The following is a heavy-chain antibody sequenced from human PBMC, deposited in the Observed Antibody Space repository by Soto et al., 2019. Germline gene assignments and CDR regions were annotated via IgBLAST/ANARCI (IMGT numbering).Heavy chain of an antibody. CDR3: ARGPLRITMIVVVIGDAFDI. Sequence: ASVKVSCKASGYTFTSYAMHWVRQAPGQRLEWMGWTNAGNGNTKYSQKFQGRVTITRDTSASTAYMELSSLRSEDTAVYYCARGPLRITMIVVVIGDAFDIWGQGTMVTVSS. V-gene: IGHV1-3*01. CDR1: GYTFTSYA. D-gene: IGHD3-22*01. J-gene: IGHJ3*02. CDR2: TNAGNGNT.